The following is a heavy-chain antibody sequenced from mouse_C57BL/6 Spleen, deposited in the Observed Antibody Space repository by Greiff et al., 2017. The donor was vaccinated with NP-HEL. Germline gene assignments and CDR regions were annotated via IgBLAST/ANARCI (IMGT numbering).Heavy chain of an antibody. J-gene: IGHJ4*01. V-gene: IGHV1-59*01. D-gene: IGHD2-5*01. Sequence: VQLQQPGAELVRPGTSVKLSCKASGYTFTSYWMHWVKQRPGQGLEWIGVIDPSDSYTNYTPKFKGKDTLTVDTSSSTAYMQLSSLTSEDSAVYYCAYSNYDYYAMDYWGQGTSVTVSS. CDR3: AYSNYDYYAMDY. CDR2: IDPSDSYT. CDR1: GYTFTSYW.